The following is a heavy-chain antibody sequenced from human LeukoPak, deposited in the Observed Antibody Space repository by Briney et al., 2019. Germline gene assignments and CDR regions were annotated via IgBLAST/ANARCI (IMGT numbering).Heavy chain of an antibody. CDR3: ASNRQLEDAFDI. CDR2: ISAYNGNT. Sequence: ASAKVSCKASGYTFTSYGISWVRQAPGQGLEWMGWISAYNGNTNYAQKLQGRVTMTTDTSTSTAYMELRSLRSDDTAVYYCASNRQLEDAFDIWGQGTMVTVSS. CDR1: GYTFTSYG. V-gene: IGHV1-18*01. D-gene: IGHD6-6*01. J-gene: IGHJ3*02.